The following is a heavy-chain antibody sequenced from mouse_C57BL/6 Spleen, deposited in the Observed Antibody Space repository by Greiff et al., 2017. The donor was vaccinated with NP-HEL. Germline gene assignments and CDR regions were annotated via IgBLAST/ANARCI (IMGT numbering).Heavy chain of an antibody. Sequence: QVQLQQPGTELVKPGASVKLSCKASGYTFTSSWMHWVKQRPGQGLEWIGNINPSNGGTNYNEKFKSKATLTVDKSSSTAYMQLSSLTCEDSAVYYCARDSSGYVGFDYWGQGTTLTVSS. J-gene: IGHJ2*01. V-gene: IGHV1-53*01. CDR3: ARDSSGYVGFDY. CDR1: GYTFTSSW. D-gene: IGHD3-2*02. CDR2: INPSNGGT.